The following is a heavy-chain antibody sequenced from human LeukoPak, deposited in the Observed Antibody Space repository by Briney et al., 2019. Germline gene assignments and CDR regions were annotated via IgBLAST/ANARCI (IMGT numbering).Heavy chain of an antibody. CDR1: GFTFSNYA. CDR2: ISGYGGYGVNT. V-gene: IGHV3-23*01. J-gene: IGHJ4*02. CDR3: AKANDQYYFDS. Sequence: PGGSLRLSCAASGFTFSNYATYWVRQAPGKGLEWVSAISGYGGYGVNTYYADSVKGRFSISRDSSNNTLYLQMNNLRAEDTAIYYCAKANDQYYFDSWGQGTLVTVSS.